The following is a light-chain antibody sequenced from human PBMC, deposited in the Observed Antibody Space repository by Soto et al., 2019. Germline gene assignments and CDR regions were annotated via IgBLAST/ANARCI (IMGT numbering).Light chain of an antibody. CDR1: SSNIGTNT. CDR2: NNN. CDR3: AAWDDSLNAWV. J-gene: IGLJ3*02. V-gene: IGLV1-44*01. Sequence: QSVLTQPPSASGTPGQRVTISCSGSSSNIGTNTVNWYQQLPGTAPKLLIYNNNQRPSGVPDRISGSKSGTSASLAISGLQSEDEADYYCAAWDDSLNAWVFGGGTKLTVL.